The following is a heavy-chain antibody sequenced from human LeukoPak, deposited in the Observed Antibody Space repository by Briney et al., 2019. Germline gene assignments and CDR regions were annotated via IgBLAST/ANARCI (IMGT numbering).Heavy chain of an antibody. Sequence: PSQTLSLTCTVSGGSISSGDYSWSWIRQPPGKGLEWIGYIYYSGSTYYNPSLKSRVTISVDTSKNQFSLKLSSVTAADTAVYYCASLYSGSYHNFADYWGQGTLVTVSS. CDR1: GGSISSGDYS. D-gene: IGHD1-26*01. CDR2: IYYSGST. CDR3: ASLYSGSYHNFADY. J-gene: IGHJ4*02. V-gene: IGHV4-30-4*01.